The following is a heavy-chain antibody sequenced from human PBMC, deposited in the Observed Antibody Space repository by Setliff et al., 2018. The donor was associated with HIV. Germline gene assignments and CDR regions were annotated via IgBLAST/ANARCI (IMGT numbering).Heavy chain of an antibody. D-gene: IGHD6-19*01. V-gene: IGHV3-30*04. CDR3: ARDSDTGTRVAGTTGLDY. CDR1: GFSFSSYA. CDR2: ISHDGSIE. Sequence: LRLSCAASGFSFSSYAMHWVRQAPGKGLEWVADISHDGSIEDYAASVRGRFTISRDNSKSAVYLQMNSLRPEDTAVYYCARDSDTGTRVAGTTGLDYWGQGSLVTVSS. J-gene: IGHJ4*02.